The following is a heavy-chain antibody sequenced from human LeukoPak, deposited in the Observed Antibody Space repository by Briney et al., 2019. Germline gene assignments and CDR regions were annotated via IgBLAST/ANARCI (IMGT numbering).Heavy chain of an antibody. CDR3: ARHGAARGSFDY. D-gene: IGHD6-6*01. V-gene: IGHV4-4*09. CDR2: IYTSGST. CDR1: GGSISSYY. J-gene: IGHJ4*02. Sequence: SEILSLTCTVSGGSISSYYWSWIRQPPGKGLEWIGYIYTSGSTNYNPSLKSRVTISVDTSKNQFSLKLSSVTAADTAVYYCARHGAARGSFDYWGQGTLVTVSS.